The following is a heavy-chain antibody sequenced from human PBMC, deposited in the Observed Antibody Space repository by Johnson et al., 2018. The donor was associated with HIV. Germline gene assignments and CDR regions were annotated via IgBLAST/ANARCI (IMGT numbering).Heavy chain of an antibody. V-gene: IGHV3-30*04. Sequence: QMLLVESGGGVVQPGRSLRLSCAASGFTFSSYAMHWVRQAPGKGLAWVAVISYDGSNKYYADSVKGRFTISRDSSKDTLYVQMNSLRGEDTAVYYCARDPDPFREYHGDAFDIWGQGTVVTVSS. CDR1: GFTFSSYA. J-gene: IGHJ3*02. CDR3: ARDPDPFREYHGDAFDI. D-gene: IGHD3-10*01. CDR2: ISYDGSNK.